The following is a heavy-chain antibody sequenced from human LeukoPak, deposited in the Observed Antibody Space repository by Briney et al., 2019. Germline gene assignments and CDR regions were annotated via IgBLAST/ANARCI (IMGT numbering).Heavy chain of an antibody. J-gene: IGHJ4*02. V-gene: IGHV4-39*01. CDR3: ANYVSGTMRDY. CDR2: IDYRERT. D-gene: IGHD3-16*01. Sequence: PSETLSLTCTVSGGSITTSGHYWGWIRQPPGQGLEWIGSIDYRERTTYNPSLKSRVTISADTSRNQFSLKLSSVTATDTAVYYCANYVSGTMRDYWGQGTLVTVSS. CDR1: GGSITTSGHY.